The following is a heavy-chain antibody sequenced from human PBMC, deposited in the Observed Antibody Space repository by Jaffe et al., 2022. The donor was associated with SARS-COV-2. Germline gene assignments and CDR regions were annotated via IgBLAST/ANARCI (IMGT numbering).Heavy chain of an antibody. V-gene: IGHV2-5*02. Sequence: QITLKESGPTLVKPTQTLTLTCTFSGFSLSTSGVGVGWIRQPPGKALEWLALIYWDDDKRYSPSLKSRLTITKDTSKNQVVLTMTNMDPVDTATYYCAHAQISRYCSSTSCYGGFDYWGQGTLVTVSS. J-gene: IGHJ4*02. D-gene: IGHD2-2*01. CDR3: AHAQISRYCSSTSCYGGFDY. CDR1: GFSLSTSGVG. CDR2: IYWDDDK.